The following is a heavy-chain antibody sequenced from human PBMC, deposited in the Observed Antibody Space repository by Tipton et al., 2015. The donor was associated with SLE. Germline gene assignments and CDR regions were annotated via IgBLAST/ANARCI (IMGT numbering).Heavy chain of an antibody. CDR1: GFSFSSYE. J-gene: IGHJ3*02. CDR3: ARDNYGAFDAFDI. V-gene: IGHV3-48*03. Sequence: SLRLSCVASGFSFSSYEMNWVRQAPGKGLEWVSYISGSGSTIFYADSVKDRFTISRDNTKNLVYLQMNSLRAEDTAVYYCARDNYGAFDAFDIWGQGTMVTVSS. D-gene: IGHD4-17*01. CDR2: ISGSGSTI.